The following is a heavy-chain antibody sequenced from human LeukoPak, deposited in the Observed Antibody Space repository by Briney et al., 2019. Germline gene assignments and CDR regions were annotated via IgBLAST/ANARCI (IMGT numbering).Heavy chain of an antibody. Sequence: GESLKISCKGSGYSFSNYWIGWVRQMPGKGLEWMGIIYPGDSDTRYSPSFQGQVTISVDESINTAYLQWSSLEASDTAMYYCARQYGRPFDYWGQGTLVTVSS. V-gene: IGHV5-51*01. CDR1: GYSFSNYW. CDR2: IYPGDSDT. CDR3: ARQYGRPFDY. D-gene: IGHD4-17*01. J-gene: IGHJ4*02.